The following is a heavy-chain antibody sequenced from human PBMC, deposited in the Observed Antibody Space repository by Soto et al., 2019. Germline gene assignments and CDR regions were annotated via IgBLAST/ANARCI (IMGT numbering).Heavy chain of an antibody. CDR2: TYYRSNWRH. CDR1: GASVSSNTAA. Sequence: SQTLSLTCAISGASVSSNTAAWNLIRSSPSRGLEWLGRTYYRSNWRHDYAVSVKSRITVNPDTSKNHFSLQLNSVTPDDTAVYYCARGVAGSGFDLWGQGTLVTVYS. CDR3: ARGVAGSGFDL. V-gene: IGHV6-1*01. D-gene: IGHD6-19*01. J-gene: IGHJ4*02.